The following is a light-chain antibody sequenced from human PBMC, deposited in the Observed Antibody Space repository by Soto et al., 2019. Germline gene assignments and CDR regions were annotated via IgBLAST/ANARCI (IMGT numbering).Light chain of an antibody. V-gene: IGKV3-15*01. CDR2: GAT. J-gene: IGKJ4*01. Sequence: EIVRTQSPATLSVSPGERATLSCRASPSVSILLAWYQKNTGQDPRITIHGATTRATGIPARFSCSGSGTEFNLTISRLQSEDCAVYQCQQRCDWTLTFGGGTKVDIK. CDR1: PSVSIL. CDR3: QQRCDWTLT.